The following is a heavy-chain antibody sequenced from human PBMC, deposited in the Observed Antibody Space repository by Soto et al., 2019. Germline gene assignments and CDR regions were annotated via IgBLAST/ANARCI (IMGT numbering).Heavy chain of an antibody. CDR3: ARTYFYDSSGHGDFDP. D-gene: IGHD3-22*01. J-gene: IGHJ5*02. V-gene: IGHV4-39*01. Sequence: SETLSLTCTVSGGSISSSSYYWGWIRQPPGKGLEWIGSIYYSGSTYYNPSLKSRVTISVDTSKNQFSLKLSSVTAADTAVYYCARTYFYDSSGHGDFDPWGQGTLVTVSS. CDR1: GGSISSSSYY. CDR2: IYYSGST.